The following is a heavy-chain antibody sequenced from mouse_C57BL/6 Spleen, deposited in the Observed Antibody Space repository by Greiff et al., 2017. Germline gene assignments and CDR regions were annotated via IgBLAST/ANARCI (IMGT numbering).Heavy chain of an antibody. Sequence: VQLQQSGAELVKPGASVKLSCTASGFNIKDYYMHWVKQRTEQGLEWIGRIDPEDGETKYAPKFQGKATITADTSSNTAYLQLSRLTSEDTAVYYGARRTGGNYGDFDYWGQGTTLTVSS. V-gene: IGHV14-2*01. CDR1: GFNIKDYY. CDR3: ARRTGGNYGDFDY. D-gene: IGHD2-1*01. CDR2: IDPEDGET. J-gene: IGHJ2*01.